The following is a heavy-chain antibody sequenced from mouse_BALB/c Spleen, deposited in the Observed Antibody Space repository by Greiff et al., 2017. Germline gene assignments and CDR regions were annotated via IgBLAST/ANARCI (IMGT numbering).Heavy chain of an antibody. CDR3: ARNLLDYFDY. J-gene: IGHJ2*01. V-gene: IGHV3-2*02. CDR2: ISYSGST. CDR1: GYSITSDYA. D-gene: IGHD1-1*01. Sequence: EVKLMESGPGLVKPSQSLSLTCTVTGYSITSDYAWNWIRQFPGNKLEWMGYISYSGSTSYNPSLKSRISITRDTSKNQFFLQLNSVTTEDTATYYCARNLLDYFDYWGQGTTLTVSS.